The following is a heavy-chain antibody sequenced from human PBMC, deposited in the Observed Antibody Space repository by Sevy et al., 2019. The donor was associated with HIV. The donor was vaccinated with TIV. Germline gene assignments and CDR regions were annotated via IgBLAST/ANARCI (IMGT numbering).Heavy chain of an antibody. Sequence: GGSLRLSCAASGFSFSNYWMHWVRQAPGKGLEWVANIKQDEREEYYVASVKGRFTISRDNAKNSVYLEMNSLRPEDTAIYYCAKGNSGSFDYWGQGTLVTVSS. CDR2: IKQDEREE. D-gene: IGHD3-22*01. CDR1: GFSFSNYW. CDR3: AKGNSGSFDY. J-gene: IGHJ4*02. V-gene: IGHV3-7*01.